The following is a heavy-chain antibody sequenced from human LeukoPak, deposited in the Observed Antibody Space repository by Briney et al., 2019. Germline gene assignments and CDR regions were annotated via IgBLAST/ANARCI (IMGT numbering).Heavy chain of an antibody. CDR2: TRDDGSNE. Sequence: GGSLRLSCVASGFTFNSYGMHWVRQAPGKGLDWVAFTRDDGSNEFYGDSLKGRFTVSRDNSKNTLYLQLNSLRPEDSALYYCAKATYCSGPTCYSKDLDSWGQGTLVTVSS. V-gene: IGHV3-30*02. CDR1: GFTFNSYG. CDR3: AKATYCSGPTCYSKDLDS. D-gene: IGHD2-15*01. J-gene: IGHJ4*02.